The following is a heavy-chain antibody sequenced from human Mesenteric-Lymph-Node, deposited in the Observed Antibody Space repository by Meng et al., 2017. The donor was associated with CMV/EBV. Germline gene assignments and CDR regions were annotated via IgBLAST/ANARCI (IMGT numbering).Heavy chain of an antibody. CDR3: AHRGYSGYDLYYFDY. V-gene: IGHV2-5*02. J-gene: IGHJ4*02. CDR1: FSLSTSGVG. CDR2: IYWDDDK. D-gene: IGHD5-12*01. Sequence: FSLSTSGVGVGWLRQPPGNALEWLALIYWDDDKRYSPSLKSRLTITKDTSKHQVVLTMTNMNPVDTATYYCAHRGYSGYDLYYFDYWGQGTLVTVSS.